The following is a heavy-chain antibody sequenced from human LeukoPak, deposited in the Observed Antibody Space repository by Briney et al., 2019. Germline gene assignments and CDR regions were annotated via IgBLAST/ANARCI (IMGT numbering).Heavy chain of an antibody. Sequence: PGGSLRLSCAASGFTFSSYSMNWVRQAPGKGLEWVSYISSSSSTIYYADSVKGRFTISRDNAKNSLYLQMNSLRAEDTAVYYCAKYHDVIRGAPIPYYFDSWGQGTLVTVSS. J-gene: IGHJ4*02. CDR1: GFTFSSYS. CDR3: AKYHDVIRGAPIPYYFDS. CDR2: ISSSSSTI. V-gene: IGHV3-48*04. D-gene: IGHD3-10*01.